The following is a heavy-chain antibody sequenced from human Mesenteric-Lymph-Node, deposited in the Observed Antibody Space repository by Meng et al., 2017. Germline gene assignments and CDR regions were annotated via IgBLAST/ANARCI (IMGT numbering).Heavy chain of an antibody. CDR2: IRSSSSYI. CDR3: TRVAAVAGFDY. Sequence: GESLKISCAASGFTFSSYRMNWVRQAPGKGLEWVSSIRSSSSYIYYADSVKGRFTTSRDNAKNSLYLQMNSLRAEDTAVYYCTRVAAVAGFDYWGQGTLVTVSS. V-gene: IGHV3-21*01. CDR1: GFTFSSYR. J-gene: IGHJ4*02. D-gene: IGHD6-19*01.